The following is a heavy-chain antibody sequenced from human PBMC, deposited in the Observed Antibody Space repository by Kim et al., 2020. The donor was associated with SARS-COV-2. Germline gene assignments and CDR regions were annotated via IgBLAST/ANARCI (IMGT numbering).Heavy chain of an antibody. CDR1: GDSVSSNSAA. Sequence: SQTLSLTCSISGDSVSSNSAAWHWIRQSPSRGLEWLGRTYYRSKWYNDYAVSVKSRITINPDTSKNQFSLQLNSVTPEDTAVYYCAREGGGIVGYYYYGMDVWGQGTTVTVSS. CDR2: TYYRSKWYN. J-gene: IGHJ6*02. CDR3: AREGGGIVGYYYYGMDV. V-gene: IGHV6-1*01. D-gene: IGHD1-26*01.